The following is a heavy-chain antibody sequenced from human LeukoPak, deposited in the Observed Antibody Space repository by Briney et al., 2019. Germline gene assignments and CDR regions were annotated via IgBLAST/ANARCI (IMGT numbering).Heavy chain of an antibody. V-gene: IGHV3-30-3*01. Sequence: GGSLRLSCAASGFTFSSYAMHWVRQAPGKGLEWVAVISYDGSNKYYADSVKGRFTISRDNSKNTLYLQMNSLRAEDTAVYYCAREIRDSSGHYYGMDVWGQGTTVTVSS. CDR3: AREIRDSSGHYYGMDV. CDR1: GFTFSSYA. CDR2: ISYDGSNK. J-gene: IGHJ6*02. D-gene: IGHD3-22*01.